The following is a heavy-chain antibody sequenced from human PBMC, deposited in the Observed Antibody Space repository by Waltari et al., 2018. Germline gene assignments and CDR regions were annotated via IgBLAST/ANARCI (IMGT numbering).Heavy chain of an antibody. D-gene: IGHD6-6*01. CDR3: ARHARFYYYYYMDV. CDR1: GFTFSSYW. CDR2: IKQDGSEK. V-gene: IGHV3-7*01. J-gene: IGHJ6*03. Sequence: EVQLVESGGGLVQPGGSLRLSCAASGFTFSSYWMSWVRQAPGKGLEWVANIKQDGSEKHHGDAVKGRVTSSRDNAKNARYLQMNSLRAEDTAVYYWARHARFYYYYYMDVWGKGTTVTVSS.